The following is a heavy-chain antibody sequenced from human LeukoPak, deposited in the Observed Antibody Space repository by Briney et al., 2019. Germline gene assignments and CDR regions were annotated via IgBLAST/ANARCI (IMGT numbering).Heavy chain of an antibody. CDR3: ARDRVQVATIDYYYAMDV. Sequence: TGGSLRLSCAASGFTFSGSGMHWVRQAPDKGLEWVAVIWSDGGNRFYADSVKGRFTISRDNSKTTLYLQMNSLSAEDTAVYYCARDRVQVATIDYYYAMDVWGQGTTVTVSS. J-gene: IGHJ6*02. CDR2: IWSDGGNR. CDR1: GFTFSGSG. D-gene: IGHD5-24*01. V-gene: IGHV3-33*01.